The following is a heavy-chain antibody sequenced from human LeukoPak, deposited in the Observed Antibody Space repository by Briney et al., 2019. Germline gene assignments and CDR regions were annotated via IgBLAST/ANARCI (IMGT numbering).Heavy chain of an antibody. CDR2: INHSGST. Sequence: KPSETLSLTCAVYGGSFSGYYWSWIRQPPGKGLEWIGEINHSGSTNYNPSLKSRVTISVDTSKNQFSLKLSSVTAADTAVYYCARRYGGNSRYSRYYYMDVWGKGTTVTISS. D-gene: IGHD4-23*01. V-gene: IGHV4-34*01. CDR3: ARRYGGNSRYSRYYYMDV. J-gene: IGHJ6*03. CDR1: GGSFSGYY.